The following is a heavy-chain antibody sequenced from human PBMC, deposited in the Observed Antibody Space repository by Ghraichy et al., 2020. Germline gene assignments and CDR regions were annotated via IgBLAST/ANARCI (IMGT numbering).Heavy chain of an antibody. J-gene: IGHJ6*02. Sequence: SVKVSCKASGFTFTSSAMQWVRQARGQRLEWIGWIVVGSGNTNYAQKFQERVTITRDMSTSTAYMELSSLRSEDTAVYYCAAGSPISRGYQLLEYYYYGMDVWGQGTTVTVSS. V-gene: IGHV1-58*02. D-gene: IGHD2-2*01. CDR3: AAGSPISRGYQLLEYYYYGMDV. CDR2: IVVGSGNT. CDR1: GFTFTSSA.